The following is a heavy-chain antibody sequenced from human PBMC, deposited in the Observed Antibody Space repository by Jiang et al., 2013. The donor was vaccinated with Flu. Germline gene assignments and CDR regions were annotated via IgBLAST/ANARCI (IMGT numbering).Heavy chain of an antibody. CDR2: ISAYNGNT. V-gene: IGHV1-18*01. J-gene: IGHJ4*02. Sequence: QLVESGAEVKKPGASVKVSCKASGYTFSTYDINWVRQAPGQGLEWMGWISAYNGNTNYAQKIQGRVTMTTDTFTGTAYMELRSLTSDDTAVYYCTRVGGMMGDNDYWGQGTLVTVSS. CDR3: TRVGGMMGDNDY. D-gene: IGHD3-16*01. CDR1: GYTFSTYD.